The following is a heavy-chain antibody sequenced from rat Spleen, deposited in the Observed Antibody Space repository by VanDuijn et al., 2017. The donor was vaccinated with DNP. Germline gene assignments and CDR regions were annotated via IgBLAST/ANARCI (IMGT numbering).Heavy chain of an antibody. J-gene: IGHJ2*01. CDR3: ARYGSVALDY. CDR1: GYSITSNY. D-gene: IGHD3-3*01. Sequence: EVQLQESGPGLVKPSQSLSLTCSVTGYSITSNYWAWIRKFPGNKMEWIGYISYSGSTGYNPSLKSRISITRDTSKNQFFLQLNSVTTEDTATYYCARYGSVALDYWGQGVMVTVSS. V-gene: IGHV3-1*01. CDR2: ISYSGST.